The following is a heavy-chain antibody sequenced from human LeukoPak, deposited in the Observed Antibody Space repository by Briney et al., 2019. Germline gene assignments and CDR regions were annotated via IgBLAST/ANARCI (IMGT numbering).Heavy chain of an antibody. Sequence: PSDTLSLTCTVSGVSISSINYYWGWIRQPPGKGLEWIGSIYYTGSTYYNPSLKSRVTISVDTSKNQFSLKMRSVTAADTAVYYCARGDQEYGDSRGYWGQGTLVTVSS. CDR1: GVSISSINYY. CDR3: ARGDQEYGDSRGY. D-gene: IGHD4-17*01. V-gene: IGHV4-39*01. CDR2: IYYTGST. J-gene: IGHJ4*02.